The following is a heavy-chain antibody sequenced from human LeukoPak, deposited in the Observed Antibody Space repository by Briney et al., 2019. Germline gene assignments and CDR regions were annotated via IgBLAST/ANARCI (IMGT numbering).Heavy chain of an antibody. V-gene: IGHV4-4*09. CDR3: AKSYFDYSTYYSYYFNL. CDR1: GGSISGGY. D-gene: IGHD4-11*01. CDR2: VYTSGST. J-gene: IGHJ4*02. Sequence: SETLSLTCTVSGGSISGGYWSWIRQPPGRGLEWIGYVYTSGSTNYNPSLKSRVTISVDTSKSQFALKLSSVTAADTAVYYCAKSYFDYSTYYSYYFNLWGQGTLVTVSS.